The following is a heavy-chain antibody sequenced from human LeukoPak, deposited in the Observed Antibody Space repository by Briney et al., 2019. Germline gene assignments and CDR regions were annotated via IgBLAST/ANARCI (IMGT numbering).Heavy chain of an antibody. CDR3: ATGRNGVVPAPILGVGPWYNYHYMDV. CDR1: GGSFSGYY. V-gene: IGHV4-34*01. Sequence: PSETLSLTCVVYGGSFSGYYWSWIRQPPGKGLEWIGEIDHSGITNYNPSPKSRVTMSVDTSKNQFSLMVSSVTAADTAVYYCATGRNGVVPAPILGVGPWYNYHYMDVWGKGTTVTVSS. CDR2: IDHSGIT. D-gene: IGHD2-2*02. J-gene: IGHJ6*03.